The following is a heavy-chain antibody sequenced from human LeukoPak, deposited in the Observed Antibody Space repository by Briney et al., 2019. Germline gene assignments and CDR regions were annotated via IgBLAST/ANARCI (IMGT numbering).Heavy chain of an antibody. CDR2: ISSSGSTI. D-gene: IGHD5-18*01. CDR1: GFILSCSE. J-gene: IGHJ4*02. V-gene: IGHV3-48*03. Sequence: PGGSLRLSCAASGFILSCSEMAWGRQAPGKGLEWVSYISSSGSTIYYADSVKGRFTISRDNAKNSLYLQMNSLRAEDTAVYYCRSGGGGIQLCIYDWGQGTLVTVSS. CDR3: RSGGGGIQLCIYD.